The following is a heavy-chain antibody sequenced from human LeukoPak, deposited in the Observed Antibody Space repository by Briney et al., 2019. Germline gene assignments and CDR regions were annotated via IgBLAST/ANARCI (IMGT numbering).Heavy chain of an antibody. CDR1: GGSISSYY. J-gene: IGHJ6*03. CDR3: ASVLRFYYYYMDV. CDR2: IYTSGST. D-gene: IGHD3-3*01. V-gene: IGHV4-4*07. Sequence: SETLSLTCTVSGGSISSYYWSWIRQPAGKGLEWIGRIYTSGSTNYNPSPKSRVTMSVDTSKNQFSLKLSSVTAADTAVYYCASVLRFYYYYMDVWGKGTTVTVSS.